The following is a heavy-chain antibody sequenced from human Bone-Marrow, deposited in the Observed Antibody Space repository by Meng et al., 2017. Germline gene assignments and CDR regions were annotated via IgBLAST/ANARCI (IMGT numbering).Heavy chain of an antibody. Sequence: GSLRLSCALYGGSFSSYYWSWIRQPPGKGLEWIGEISRGGTTNYNPSLKNRVTISVDTSKNQFSLKLSSLTAADTDVYYCARGDLIARYYFVFTMSVFDIWGQGTMVTVSS. CDR2: ISRGGTT. D-gene: IGHD3-10*01. CDR1: GGSFSSYY. V-gene: IGHV4-34*01. J-gene: IGHJ3*02. CDR3: ARGDLIARYYFVFTMSVFDI.